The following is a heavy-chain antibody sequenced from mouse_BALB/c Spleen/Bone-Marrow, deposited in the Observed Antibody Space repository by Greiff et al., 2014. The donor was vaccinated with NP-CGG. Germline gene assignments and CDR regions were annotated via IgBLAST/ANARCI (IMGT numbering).Heavy chain of an antibody. J-gene: IGHJ2*01. CDR2: INPGSGGT. CDR3: ARRDGSYFDY. V-gene: IGHV1-54*03. D-gene: IGHD3-3*01. CDR1: GYAFTNYL. Sequence: LVESGAELVRPGTSVKVSCKASGYAFTNYLIEWVKQRPGQGLEWIGMINPGSGGTNYNEKFKGKATLTADKSSSTAYMQLSSLTSDDSAVYFCARRDGSYFDYWGQGTTLTVFS.